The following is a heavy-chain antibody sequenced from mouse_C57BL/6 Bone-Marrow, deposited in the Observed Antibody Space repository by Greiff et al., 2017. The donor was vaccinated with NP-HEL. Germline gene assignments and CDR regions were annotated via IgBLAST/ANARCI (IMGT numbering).Heavy chain of an antibody. CDR1: GFSLSTFGMG. D-gene: IGHD3-2*02. CDR2: ILWDDDK. CDR3: ARMSSGYSYYAMDY. J-gene: IGHJ4*01. Sequence: QVTLKESGPGILQPSQTLSLTCSFSGFSLSTFGMGVGWIRQPSGKGLEWLAHILWDDDKYYNPALKSRLTISKDTSKNQVFLKIANVDTADTATYYCARMSSGYSYYAMDYWGQGTSVTVSS. V-gene: IGHV8-8*01.